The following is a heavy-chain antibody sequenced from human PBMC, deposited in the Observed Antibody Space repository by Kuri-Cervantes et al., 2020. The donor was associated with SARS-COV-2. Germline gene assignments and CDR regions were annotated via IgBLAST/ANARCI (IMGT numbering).Heavy chain of an antibody. Sequence: GSLRLSCTVSGGSISSYYWSWIRQPPGKGLEWIGYIYYSGSTNYNPSLKSRVTISVDTSKNQFSLKLSSVTAADTAVYYCARGRKASPGPWNGFDIWGQGTMVTVSS. CDR3: ARGRKASPGPWNGFDI. V-gene: IGHV4-59*12. D-gene: IGHD1-1*01. CDR2: IYYSGST. CDR1: GGSISSYY. J-gene: IGHJ3*02.